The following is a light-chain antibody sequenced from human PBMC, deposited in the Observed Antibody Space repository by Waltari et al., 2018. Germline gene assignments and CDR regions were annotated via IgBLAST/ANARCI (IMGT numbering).Light chain of an antibody. V-gene: IGLV2-11*01. Sequence: QSALTQPRSVSGSPGQSVTISCTGTSSDVGGYDYVSWCQQHPGKAPKLIIYDVSKRPSGVPDRFAGSKSGNTASLTISGLQAEDEADYYCCSYAGTNSLVFGGGTKLTVL. J-gene: IGLJ2*01. CDR1: SSDVGGYDY. CDR3: CSYAGTNSLV. CDR2: DVS.